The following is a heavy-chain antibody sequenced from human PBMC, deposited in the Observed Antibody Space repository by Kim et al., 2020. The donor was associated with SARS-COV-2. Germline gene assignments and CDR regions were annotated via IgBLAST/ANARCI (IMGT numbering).Heavy chain of an antibody. V-gene: IGHV4-34*01. Sequence: PTLKGRVTLSVDTSKNQFSLKLSSVTAADTAVYYCASYYGSGSYLDWFDPWGQGTLVTVSS. CDR3: ASYYGSGSYLDWFDP. D-gene: IGHD3-10*01. J-gene: IGHJ5*02.